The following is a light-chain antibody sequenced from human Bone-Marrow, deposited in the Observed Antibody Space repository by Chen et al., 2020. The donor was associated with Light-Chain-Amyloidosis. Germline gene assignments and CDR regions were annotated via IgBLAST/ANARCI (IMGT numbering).Light chain of an antibody. CDR3: CSYACSNTVL. Sequence: QSALTQPASVAGSPGQSITIPCTGTSSDIGTYSLVSWYQHHPGKAPKLLIDGVTKRSSGVSARFSVSRSGNTASLRISGLQAEDEADYSCCSYACSNTVLFAAGTKLTVL. CDR2: GVT. CDR1: SSDIGTYSL. V-gene: IGLV2-23*02. J-gene: IGLJ2*01.